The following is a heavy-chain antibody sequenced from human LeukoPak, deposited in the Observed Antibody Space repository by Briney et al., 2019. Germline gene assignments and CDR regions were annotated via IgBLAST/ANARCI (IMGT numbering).Heavy chain of an antibody. Sequence: SVTLSLTCTVSGDSISGYYWSWIRQPAGKGLEWIGRIYTSGSTNYNPSLKGRVTMSVDTSKNQFSLKLSSVTAADTAVYYCARDTIFGVVGYWGQGTLVTVSS. D-gene: IGHD3-3*01. CDR3: ARDTIFGVVGY. J-gene: IGHJ4*02. CDR1: GDSISGYY. V-gene: IGHV4-4*07. CDR2: IYTSGST.